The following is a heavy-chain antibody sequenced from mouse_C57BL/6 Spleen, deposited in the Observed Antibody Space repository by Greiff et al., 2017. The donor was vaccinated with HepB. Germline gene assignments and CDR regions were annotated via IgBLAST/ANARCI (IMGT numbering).Heavy chain of an antibody. CDR2: IYPGSGNT. D-gene: IGHD2-3*01. Sequence: VQLQQSGAELVRPGASVKLSCKASGYTFTDYYINWVKQRPGQGLEWIARIYPGSGNTYYNEKFKGKATLTAEKSSSTAYMQLSSLTSEDSAVYFCARNDGYFGGYAMDYWGQGTSVTVSS. V-gene: IGHV1-76*01. J-gene: IGHJ4*01. CDR1: GYTFTDYY. CDR3: ARNDGYFGGYAMDY.